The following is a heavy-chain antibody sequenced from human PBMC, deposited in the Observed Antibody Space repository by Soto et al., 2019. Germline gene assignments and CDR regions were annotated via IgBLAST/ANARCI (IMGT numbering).Heavy chain of an antibody. CDR3: ARHLDYYDSSSYFDF. CDR2: VYCSGST. Sequence: PSETLYLTCTVSGGSISSSSSYWGWIRQPPGKGLEWIATVYCSGSTYYNPSLKSRVTISVDTSTNQFSLWLNSVTAADTAVYYCARHLDYYDSSSYFDFWGQGTLVTVSS. CDR1: GGSISSSSSY. J-gene: IGHJ4*02. V-gene: IGHV4-39*01. D-gene: IGHD3-22*01.